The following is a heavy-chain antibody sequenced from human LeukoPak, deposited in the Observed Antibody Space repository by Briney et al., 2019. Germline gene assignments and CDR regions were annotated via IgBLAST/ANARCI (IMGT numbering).Heavy chain of an antibody. Sequence: GGSLRLSCAASGFTFSSYAMSRVRQAPGKGLEWVANIKQDGSEKYYVDSMKGRFTISRDNAKNSLYLQMNSLRAEDTAVYYCARDVSDENGSSSRIHLDSWGQGTLVSVSS. D-gene: IGHD6-6*01. CDR3: ARDVSDENGSSSRIHLDS. CDR2: IKQDGSEK. CDR1: GFTFSSYA. J-gene: IGHJ4*02. V-gene: IGHV3-7*01.